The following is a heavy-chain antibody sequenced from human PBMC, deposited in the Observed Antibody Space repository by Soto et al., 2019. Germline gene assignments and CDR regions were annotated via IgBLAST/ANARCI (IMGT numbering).Heavy chain of an antibody. CDR2: INHSGGT. CDR1: GGSFSAYY. J-gene: IGHJ4*01. CDR3: ARGRVDTVDISGFYEX. D-gene: IGHD3-22*01. V-gene: IGHV4-34*01. Sequence: PSDTLSLTCAVYGGSFSAYYWSWIRQPPGKGLEWIWEINHSGGTSYNPSLKSRVTISVDTSKSQFSLKLTSVTAADRAVYYCARGRVDTVDISGFYEXWGHVTPVTVSX.